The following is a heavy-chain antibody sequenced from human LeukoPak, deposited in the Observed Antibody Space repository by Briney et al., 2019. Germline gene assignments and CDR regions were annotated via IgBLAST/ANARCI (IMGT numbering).Heavy chain of an antibody. Sequence: SQTLSLTCTVSGGSISSGSYYWSWIRQPAGKGLEWIGRIYTSGSTNYNPSLKSRVTISVDTSKNQFSLKLSSVTAADTAVYYCARDAPQCGGDCLPLENWFDPWGQGTLVTVSS. J-gene: IGHJ5*02. CDR1: GGSISSGSYY. CDR3: ARDAPQCGGDCLPLENWFDP. CDR2: IYTSGST. D-gene: IGHD2-21*02. V-gene: IGHV4-61*02.